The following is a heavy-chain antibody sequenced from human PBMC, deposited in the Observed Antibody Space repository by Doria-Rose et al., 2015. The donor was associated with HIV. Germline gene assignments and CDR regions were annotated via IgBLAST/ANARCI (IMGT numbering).Heavy chain of an antibody. CDR3: ARIKSSRWYHKYYFDF. CDR1: GVSLSSPGMG. D-gene: IGHD6-13*01. CDR2: SFSDDER. J-gene: IGHJ4*02. Sequence: QVTLKESGPVLVKPTGTLALTCTVSGVSLSSPGMGVSWIRQPPGKALEWLANSFSDDERSYKTSLKSRLTISRCTSKCQVVLTMTDMDPVDTATYYCARIKSSRWYHKYYFDFWGQGTLVIVSS. V-gene: IGHV2-26*01.